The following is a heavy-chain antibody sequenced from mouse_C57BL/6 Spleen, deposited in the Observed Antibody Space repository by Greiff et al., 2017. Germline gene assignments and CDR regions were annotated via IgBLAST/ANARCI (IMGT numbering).Heavy chain of an antibody. CDR1: GYTFTDYY. V-gene: IGHV1-26*01. D-gene: IGHD1-1*01. Sequence: EVQLQQSGPELVKPGASVKISCKASGYTFTDYYMNWVKQSHGKSLEWIGDINPNNGGTSYNQKFKGKATLTVDKSSSTAYMELRSLTSEDSAVYYCASPVAVFDYWGQGTTLTVSS. J-gene: IGHJ2*01. CDR3: ASPVAVFDY. CDR2: INPNNGGT.